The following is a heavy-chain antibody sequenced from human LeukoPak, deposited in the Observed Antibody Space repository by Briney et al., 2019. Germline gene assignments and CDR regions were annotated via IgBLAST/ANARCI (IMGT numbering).Heavy chain of an antibody. Sequence: SETLSLTCAVYGGSFSGYYWSWIRQPPGKGLEWIGEINHSGSTNYNPSLKSRVTISVDTSKNQFSLKLSSVTAADTAVYYCARGRRYPCGSGSAYFAYWGQGTLVTVSS. D-gene: IGHD3-10*01. CDR1: GGSFSGYY. J-gene: IGHJ4*02. V-gene: IGHV4-34*01. CDR2: INHSGST. CDR3: ARGRRYPCGSGSAYFAY.